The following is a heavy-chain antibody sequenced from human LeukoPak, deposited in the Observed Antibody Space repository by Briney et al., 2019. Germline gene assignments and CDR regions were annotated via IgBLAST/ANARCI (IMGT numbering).Heavy chain of an antibody. J-gene: IGHJ4*02. CDR1: GGSFSGYY. CDR3: ARGRSGWYYYDSSGHYYYFDY. Sequence: PSETLSLTCAVYGGSFSGYYWSWIRQPPGKGLELIGEINHSGSTNYNPSLKSRVTISVDTSKNQFSLKLSSVTAADTAVYYCARGRSGWYYYDSSGHYYYFDYWGQGTLVTVSS. V-gene: IGHV4-34*01. CDR2: INHSGST. D-gene: IGHD3-22*01.